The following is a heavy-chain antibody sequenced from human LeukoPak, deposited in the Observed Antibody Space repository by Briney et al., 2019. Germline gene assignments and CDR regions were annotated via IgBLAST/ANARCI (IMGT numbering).Heavy chain of an antibody. CDR3: TRPHGGNSGPDY. J-gene: IGHJ4*02. Sequence: GGSLRLSCAASGFTFSGSAMHWVRQASGKGLEWVGRIRSKANSYATAYAASVKGRFTISRDDSKNTAYLQMNSLKTEDTAVYYCTRPHGGNSGPDYWGQGTLVTVSS. D-gene: IGHD4-23*01. V-gene: IGHV3-73*01. CDR2: IRSKANSYAT. CDR1: GFTFSGSA.